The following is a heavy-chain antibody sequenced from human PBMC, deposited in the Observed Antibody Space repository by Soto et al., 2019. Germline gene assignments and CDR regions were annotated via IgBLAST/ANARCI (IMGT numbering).Heavy chain of an antibody. CDR2: INHSGST. V-gene: IGHV4-34*01. J-gene: IGHJ4*02. CDR3: ATTGIPAAVD. CDR1: GGSFSGYY. D-gene: IGHD6-13*01. Sequence: QVQLQQWGAGLLKPSETLSLTCAVYGGSFSGYYWSWIRQPPGKGLEWIGEINHSGSTKYNPSLKSRVTISVDPSTKHFSLRMSSVTAADTGVYYCATTGIPAAVDWGQGTLVTVSS.